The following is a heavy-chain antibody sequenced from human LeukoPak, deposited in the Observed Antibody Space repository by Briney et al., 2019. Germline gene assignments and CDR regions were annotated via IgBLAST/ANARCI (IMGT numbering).Heavy chain of an antibody. CDR2: ITGGGDT. J-gene: IGHJ5*02. CDR1: GFTFSNYA. Sequence: PGGSLRLSCAASGFTFSNYAMMWVRQAPGKGLEWVSSITGGGDTYYVDSVKGRFTVSRDNSKNTLYLQINSLTADDTALYYCAKGKAAGPVDWFDPWGQGTLVTVSS. V-gene: IGHV3-23*01. CDR3: AKGKAAGPVDWFDP. D-gene: IGHD6-13*01.